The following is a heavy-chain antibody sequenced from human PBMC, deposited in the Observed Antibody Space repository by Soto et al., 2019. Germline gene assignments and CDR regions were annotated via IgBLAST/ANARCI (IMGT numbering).Heavy chain of an antibody. D-gene: IGHD4-4*01. CDR2: IYYGGST. J-gene: IGHJ1*01. V-gene: IGHV4-30-4*01. Sequence: SETLSLTCTVSGASITSGDYYWSWIRQSPGKGLEWIGYIYYGGSTFYNPSLKTRISISIDSSKNQFSLNLHSVTAADTAVYYCATETYSHYFFYWGRGTLVTVSS. CDR3: ATETYSHYFFY. CDR1: GASITSGDYY.